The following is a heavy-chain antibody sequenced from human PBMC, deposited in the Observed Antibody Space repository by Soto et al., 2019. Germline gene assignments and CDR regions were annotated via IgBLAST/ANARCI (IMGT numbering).Heavy chain of an antibody. V-gene: IGHV1-18*01. Sequence: GASVKVSCKASGYTFTSYGISWVRQAPGQGLEWMGWISAYNGNTNYAQKLQGRVTMTTDTSTSTAYMELRSLRSDDTAVYYCARDESSDGLYYYGMDVWGQGTTVTVSS. J-gene: IGHJ6*02. D-gene: IGHD6-6*01. CDR1: GYTFTSYG. CDR3: ARDESSDGLYYYGMDV. CDR2: ISAYNGNT.